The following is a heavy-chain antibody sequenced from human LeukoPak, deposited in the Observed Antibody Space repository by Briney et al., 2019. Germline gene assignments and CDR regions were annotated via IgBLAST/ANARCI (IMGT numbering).Heavy chain of an antibody. CDR2: ISSSSSYI. CDR3: ARDTFYDSSGYLDY. Sequence: GGSLRLSCAAAGFTFSSYSMNWVRQAPGKGREWVSSISSSSSYIYYADSVKGRFTISRDNAKNSLYLQMNSLRAEDTAVYYCARDTFYDSSGYLDYWGQGTLVTVSS. CDR1: GFTFSSYS. J-gene: IGHJ4*02. V-gene: IGHV3-21*01. D-gene: IGHD3-22*01.